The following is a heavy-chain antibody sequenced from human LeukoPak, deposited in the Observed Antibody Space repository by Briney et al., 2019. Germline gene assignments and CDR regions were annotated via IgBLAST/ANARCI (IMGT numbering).Heavy chain of an antibody. CDR1: GYSISSGYY. J-gene: IGHJ4*02. D-gene: IGHD2-15*01. Sequence: SETLSLTCTVSGYSISSGYYWGWIRQAPGKGLEWIGSIYNSGSTYYNPSLKSRVTISVDMSKNQFSLKMSSVTAADTAVYYCARVAAKTVEYWGQGTLVTVSS. V-gene: IGHV4-38-2*02. CDR3: ARVAAKTVEY. CDR2: IYNSGST.